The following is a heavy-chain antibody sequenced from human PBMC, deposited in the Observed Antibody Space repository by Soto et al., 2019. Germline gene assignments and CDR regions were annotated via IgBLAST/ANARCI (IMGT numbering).Heavy chain of an antibody. J-gene: IGHJ4*02. Sequence: SETLSLTCAVSGASITGYYWSWIRQSPGGGLEWIAYMHHTGAADYSPSVKSRVTISPDTSKNQFSLTLMSVTAADTAVYYCARHRGDKGYDYFVLWGQGSPVTVSS. CDR1: GASITGYY. CDR3: ARHRGDKGYDYFVL. V-gene: IGHV4-59*08. D-gene: IGHD5-12*01. CDR2: MHHTGAA.